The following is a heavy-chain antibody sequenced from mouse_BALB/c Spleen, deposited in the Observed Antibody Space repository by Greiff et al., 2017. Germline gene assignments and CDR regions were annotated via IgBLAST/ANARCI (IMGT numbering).Heavy chain of an antibody. CDR3: ARAGGGNYWFAY. CDR2: ISSGGST. Sequence: EVKLVESGGGLVKPGGSLKLSCAASGFTFSSYAMSWVRQTPEKRLEWVASISSGGSTYYPDSVKGRFTISRDNARNILYLQMSSLRSEDTAMYYCARAGGGNYWFAYWGQGTLVTVSA. D-gene: IGHD2-1*01. J-gene: IGHJ3*01. CDR1: GFTFSSYA. V-gene: IGHV5-6-5*01.